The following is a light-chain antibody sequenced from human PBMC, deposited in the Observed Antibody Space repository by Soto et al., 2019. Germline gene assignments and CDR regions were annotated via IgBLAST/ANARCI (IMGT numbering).Light chain of an antibody. CDR1: RSFASSY. J-gene: IGKJ4*01. V-gene: IGKV3D-20*02. CDR3: QQRSDWPLT. CDR2: AAS. Sequence: EIVLTQSPATLSLSPGERATLSCRASRSFASSYLAWYQHKPGQAPRLLIYAASSRATGIPDRFIGSGSGTDFTLTISSLEPEDFAVYYCQQRSDWPLTFGGGTKVDIK.